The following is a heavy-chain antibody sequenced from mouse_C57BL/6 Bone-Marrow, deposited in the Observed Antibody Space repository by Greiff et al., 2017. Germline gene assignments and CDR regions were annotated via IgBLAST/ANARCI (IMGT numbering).Heavy chain of an antibody. CDR2: ISNLAYSI. CDR3: ARHEYYGSSYGYFDV. CDR1: GFTFSDYG. J-gene: IGHJ1*03. Sequence: EVKVEESGGGLVQPGGSLKLSCAASGFTFSDYGMAWVRQAPRKGPEWLAFISNLAYSIYYADTVTGRFTISRENAKNTLYLEMSSLRSEDTAMYYCARHEYYGSSYGYFDVWGTGTTVTVSS. V-gene: IGHV5-15*04. D-gene: IGHD1-1*01.